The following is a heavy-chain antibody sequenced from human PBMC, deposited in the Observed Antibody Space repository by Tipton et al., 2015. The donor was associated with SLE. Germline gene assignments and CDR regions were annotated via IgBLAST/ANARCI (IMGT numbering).Heavy chain of an antibody. V-gene: IGHV1-18*01. J-gene: IGHJ4*02. CDR2: ISAYNGNT. Sequence: QLVQSGAEVKKPGASVKVSCKASGFTFTSYGISWVRQAPGQGLEWMGWISAYNGNTDYAQKLQGRVTMTTDTSTSTAYMELRSLRSEDTAVYYCAIAVAGTLFFDYCGQGVLVTVSS. D-gene: IGHD6-19*01. CDR3: AIAVAGTLFFDY. CDR1: GFTFTSYG.